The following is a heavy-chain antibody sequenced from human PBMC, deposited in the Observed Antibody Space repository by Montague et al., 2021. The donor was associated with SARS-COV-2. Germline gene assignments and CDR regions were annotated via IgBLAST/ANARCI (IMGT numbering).Heavy chain of an antibody. J-gene: IGHJ6*02. CDR3: ARVGRQQLVRLSGMDV. CDR2: IYYSGXT. Sequence: SETLSLTCTVSGGSISSSSYYWGWIRQPPGKGLEWIGSIYYSGXTXYXXXXKXRLTISVDTSKNQFSLKLSSVTAADTAVYYCARVGRQQLVRLSGMDVWGQGTTVTVSS. CDR1: GGSISSSSYY. D-gene: IGHD6-13*01. V-gene: IGHV4-39*07.